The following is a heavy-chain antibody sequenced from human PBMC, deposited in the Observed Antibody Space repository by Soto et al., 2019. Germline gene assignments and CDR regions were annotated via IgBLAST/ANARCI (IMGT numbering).Heavy chain of an antibody. Sequence: PGGSLRLSCAGSGFSFSNYFMTWVRQAPGKGLEWVANIKEDGSEKYYLESVKGRFTISRDNAKNSLYLQVNSLRDEDTAVYYCARPRFRGMDVWGQGTTVTVSS. V-gene: IGHV3-7*03. J-gene: IGHJ6*02. CDR3: ARPRFRGMDV. D-gene: IGHD3-10*01. CDR2: IKEDGSEK. CDR1: GFSFSNYF.